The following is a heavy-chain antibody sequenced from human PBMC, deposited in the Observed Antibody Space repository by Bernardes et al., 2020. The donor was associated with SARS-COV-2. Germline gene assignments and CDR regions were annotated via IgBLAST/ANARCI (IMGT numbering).Heavy chain of an antibody. Sequence: SETLSLTCAVYGGSLSGYYWNWIRQPPGKGLEWIGEINYIGSTNYNPSLKSRVTISVDTSKNKFSLKLTSVTAADTAVYYCARAVWGIWHFDLWGRDTLVTVSS. CDR2: INYIGST. CDR3: ARAVWGIWHFDL. V-gene: IGHV4-34*01. D-gene: IGHD3-16*01. J-gene: IGHJ2*01. CDR1: GGSLSGYY.